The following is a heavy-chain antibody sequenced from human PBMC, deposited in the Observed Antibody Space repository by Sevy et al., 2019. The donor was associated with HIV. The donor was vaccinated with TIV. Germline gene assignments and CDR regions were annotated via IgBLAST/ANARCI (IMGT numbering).Heavy chain of an antibody. V-gene: IGHV1-18*01. CDR3: ARLYYYDSSGYYKGTGWFDP. D-gene: IGHD3-22*01. Sequence: ASVKVSCKASGYTFTSYGISWVRQAPGRGLEWMGWISAYNGNTNYAQKLQGRVTMTTDTSTSTAYMELRSLRSDDTAVYYCARLYYYDSSGYYKGTGWFDPWGQGTLVTVSS. CDR2: ISAYNGNT. CDR1: GYTFTSYG. J-gene: IGHJ5*02.